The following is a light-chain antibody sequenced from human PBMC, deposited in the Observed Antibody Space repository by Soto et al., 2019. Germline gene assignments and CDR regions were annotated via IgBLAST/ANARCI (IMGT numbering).Light chain of an antibody. CDR1: SSDVSRYKY. V-gene: IGLV2-14*01. CDR2: EVS. CDR3: SSYTSSSTGV. Sequence: QSALTQPASVSGSPGQSITISCTGTSSDVSRYKYVSWYQQHPGKAPKLMIYEVSNWPSGVSNRFSGSKSGNTASLTISGLHVEDEADYYCSSYTSSSTGVFGGGTKVTVL. J-gene: IGLJ3*02.